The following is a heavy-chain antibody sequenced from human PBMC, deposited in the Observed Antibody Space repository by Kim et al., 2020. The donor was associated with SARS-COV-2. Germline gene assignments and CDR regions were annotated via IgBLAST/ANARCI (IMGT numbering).Heavy chain of an antibody. J-gene: IGHJ4*02. V-gene: IGHV3-23*02. D-gene: IGHD6-13*01. CDR3: AKSSSPAFDY. Sequence: EGDTVKGRLTISRDTSKSTLYLQMNSRRAEDRAVYYCAKSSSPAFDYWGQGTLVTVSS.